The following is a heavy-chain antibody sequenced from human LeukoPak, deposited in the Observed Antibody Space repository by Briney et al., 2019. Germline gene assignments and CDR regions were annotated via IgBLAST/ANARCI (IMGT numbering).Heavy chain of an antibody. CDR2: IINSGGTI. CDR3: ARVGRGVYGMDV. D-gene: IGHD3-10*01. J-gene: IGHJ6*02. Sequence: RGSLRLSCEASGFTFSIHGMNWVRQAPGKGLEWVSYIINSGGTIYYADSVQGRFTISRDNAKNSLHLQMNSLRDEDTAVYYCARVGRGVYGMDVWGQGTAVTVSS. V-gene: IGHV3-48*02. CDR1: GFTFSIHG.